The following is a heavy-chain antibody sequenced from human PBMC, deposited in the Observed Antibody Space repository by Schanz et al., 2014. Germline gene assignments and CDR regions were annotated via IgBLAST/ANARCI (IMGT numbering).Heavy chain of an antibody. CDR1: GGSISSGGYT. CDR3: ARAAGPVDY. Sequence: QVQLQESGPGLVKPSQTLSLTCAVSGGSISSGGYTWSWIRQPPGKGLEWIGYIYYSGSTYYNPSLKSRVTISVDTSKTHFSLMLGSVTAADTAVYYCARAAGPVDYWGQGTLVTVSS. J-gene: IGHJ4*02. CDR2: IYYSGST. V-gene: IGHV4-30-4*07. D-gene: IGHD6-13*01.